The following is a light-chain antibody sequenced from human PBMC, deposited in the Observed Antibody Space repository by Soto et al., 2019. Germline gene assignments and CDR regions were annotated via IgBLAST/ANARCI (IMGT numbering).Light chain of an antibody. V-gene: IGKV3-15*01. CDR3: QQYNNWPQT. CDR1: QSVSSN. CDR2: GAS. J-gene: IGKJ1*01. Sequence: EIVMTQSPATLSVSPWERATLSCRASQSVSSNLAWYQQKPGQAPRPLIYGASTRATGIPARFSGSGSGTEFTLTISSLQSEDFAVYYCQQYNNWPQTFGQGTKVDIK.